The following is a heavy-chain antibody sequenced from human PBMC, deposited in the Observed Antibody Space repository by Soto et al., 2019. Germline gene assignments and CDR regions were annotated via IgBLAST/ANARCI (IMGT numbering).Heavy chain of an antibody. V-gene: IGHV3-74*01. Sequence: EVQLVESGGGLVQPGGSLTLSCAASGFTFNTYWVHWVRQAPGKGVVWVSRINPDGRVTNYADSVKGRFTISRDNAHNTLYLQMNSLTPDATAVYYCARVGQGAWYFDLWGRGTLVTVSS. CDR1: GFTFNTYW. D-gene: IGHD1-26*01. CDR2: INPDGRVT. J-gene: IGHJ2*01. CDR3: ARVGQGAWYFDL.